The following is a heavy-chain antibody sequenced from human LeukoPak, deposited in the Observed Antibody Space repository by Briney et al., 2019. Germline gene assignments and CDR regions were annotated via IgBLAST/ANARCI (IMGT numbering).Heavy chain of an antibody. CDR1: GYTFTGYY. Sequence: ASVKVSCKASGYTFTGYYMHWVRQAPGQGLEWMGWINPNSGGTNYAQKFQGWVTMTRDTSISTAYMELSRLRSDDTAVYYCAREEYSSSSRYFDYWGQGTLVTVSS. V-gene: IGHV1-2*04. J-gene: IGHJ4*02. D-gene: IGHD6-6*01. CDR3: AREEYSSSSRYFDY. CDR2: INPNSGGT.